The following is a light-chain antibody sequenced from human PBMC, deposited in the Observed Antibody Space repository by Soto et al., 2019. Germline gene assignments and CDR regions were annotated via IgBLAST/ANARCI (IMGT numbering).Light chain of an antibody. Sequence: EIVMTQSPATLSVSPGERATLSRRASQSVNSNLAWYQQKPGQAPTLLIYDASTRATGIPVRFSGSGSGTEFTLTISNLQSEDFAVYYCQQFDNRPPVTFGQGTRLEIK. CDR3: QQFDNRPPVT. V-gene: IGKV3-15*01. CDR2: DAS. J-gene: IGKJ5*01. CDR1: QSVNSN.